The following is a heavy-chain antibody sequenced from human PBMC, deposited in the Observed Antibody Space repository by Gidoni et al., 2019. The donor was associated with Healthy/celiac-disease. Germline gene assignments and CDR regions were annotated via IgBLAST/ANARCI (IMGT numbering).Heavy chain of an antibody. CDR3: AREHYYDSSGYYPSGAFDI. CDR1: GFTFRNYA. Sequence: QVQLVESGGGVVQPGRSLRLSCAASGFTFRNYAMHWVRQAPGKGLEWVAVISYDGSNKYYADSVKGRFTISRDNSKNTLYLQMNSLRAEDTAVYYCAREHYYDSSGYYPSGAFDIWGQGTMVTVSS. J-gene: IGHJ3*02. CDR2: ISYDGSNK. V-gene: IGHV3-30-3*01. D-gene: IGHD3-22*01.